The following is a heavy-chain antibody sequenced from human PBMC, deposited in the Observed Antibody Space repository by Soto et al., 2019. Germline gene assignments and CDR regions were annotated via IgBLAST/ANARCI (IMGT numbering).Heavy chain of an antibody. Sequence: EVQLVQSGAEVKKPGESLKISCKGSGYSFTSYWIGWVRQMPGKGLEWMGIIYPGDSDTRYSPSFQGQVTISADKSISTAYLQWSSLKASDTAMYYCARHSPENDYGSGSDLDYWGQCTLVTVSS. J-gene: IGHJ4*02. V-gene: IGHV5-51*01. D-gene: IGHD3-10*01. CDR3: ARHSPENDYGSGSDLDY. CDR2: IYPGDSDT. CDR1: GYSFTSYW.